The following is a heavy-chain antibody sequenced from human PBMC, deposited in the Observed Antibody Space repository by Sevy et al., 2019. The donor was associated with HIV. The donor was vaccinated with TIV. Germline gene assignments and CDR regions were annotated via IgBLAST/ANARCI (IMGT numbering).Heavy chain of an antibody. CDR1: GIIFSNSA. J-gene: IGHJ3*02. CDR3: AAEDMTTFGGPLRGFNM. Sequence: ASVKVSCTASGIIFSNSAVQWVRQTRGPRLEWIGWIVVGSGVSNYAQKFEGRVTISRDMSTRTAYMELSSLRSEDTAVYFCAAEDMTTFGGPLRGFNMWGQGTMVTVSS. CDR2: IVVGSGVS. D-gene: IGHD3-16*01. V-gene: IGHV1-58*01.